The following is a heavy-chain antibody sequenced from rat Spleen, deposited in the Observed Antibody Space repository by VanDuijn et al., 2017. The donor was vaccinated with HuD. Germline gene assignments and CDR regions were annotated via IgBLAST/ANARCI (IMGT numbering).Heavy chain of an antibody. CDR1: GFTFNNYG. J-gene: IGHJ2*01. CDR2: ISPAGGNI. V-gene: IGHV5S13*01. CDR3: ARRHYGYTDYFDY. Sequence: EVQLVESDGGLVQPGRSLKLSCAASGFTFNNYGVAWVRQAPTKGLEWVASISPAGGNIYYRDSVKGRFTISRENAKSTLYLQMDSLRSEDTATYYCARRHYGYTDYFDYWGQGVMVTVSS. D-gene: IGHD1-9*01.